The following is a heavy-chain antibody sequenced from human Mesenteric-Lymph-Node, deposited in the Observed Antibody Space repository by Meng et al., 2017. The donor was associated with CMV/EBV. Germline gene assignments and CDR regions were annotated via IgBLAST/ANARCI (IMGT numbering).Heavy chain of an antibody. V-gene: IGHV3-69-1*01. CDR3: VRGGWGSGS. J-gene: IGHJ4*02. CDR2: ISTGNTI. CDR1: GFTISTYH. Sequence: GGSLRLSCAASGFTISTYHMNWVRQAPGKGLEWVSYISTGNTIYYTESVKGRFTISRDSAKNSLYLQMNNLRVEDTAVYYCVRGGWGSGSWGQGTLVTVSS. D-gene: IGHD3-10*01.